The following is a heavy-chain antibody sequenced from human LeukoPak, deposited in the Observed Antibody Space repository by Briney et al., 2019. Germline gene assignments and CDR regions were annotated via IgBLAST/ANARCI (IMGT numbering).Heavy chain of an antibody. J-gene: IGHJ5*02. D-gene: IGHD1/OR15-1a*01. CDR1: GGTFSSYA. V-gene: IGHV1-69*13. CDR2: IIPIFGTA. CDR3: ARFRTSKNWFDP. Sequence: SVKVSCKASGGTFSSYAISWVRQAPGQGLEWMGGIIPIFGTANYAQKFQGRVTITADESTSTAYMELSSLRSEDTAVYYCARFRTSKNWFDPWGQGTLVTVSS.